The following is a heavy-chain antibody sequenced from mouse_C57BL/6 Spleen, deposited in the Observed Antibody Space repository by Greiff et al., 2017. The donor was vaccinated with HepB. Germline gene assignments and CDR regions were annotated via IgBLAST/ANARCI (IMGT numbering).Heavy chain of an antibody. Sequence: LECMGYISYDGSNNYNPSLKNRISITRDTSKNQFFLKLNSVTTEDTATYYCARDRDYDGAWFAYWGQGTLVTVSA. CDR2: ISYDGSN. CDR3: ARDRDYDGAWFAY. J-gene: IGHJ3*01. V-gene: IGHV3-6*01. D-gene: IGHD2-4*01.